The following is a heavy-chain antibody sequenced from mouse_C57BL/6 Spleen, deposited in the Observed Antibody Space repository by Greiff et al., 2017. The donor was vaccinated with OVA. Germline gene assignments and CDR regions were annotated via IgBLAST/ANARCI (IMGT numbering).Heavy chain of an antibody. V-gene: IGHV1-12*01. Sequence: QVQLQQSGAELVRPGASVKMSCKASGYTFTSYNMHWVKQTPRQGLEWIGAIYPGNGDTSYNQKFKGKATLTVDKSSSTAYMQHSSLISEDSAVYFCARTNYDGYAMDYWGQGTSVTVSS. D-gene: IGHD2-4*01. CDR1: GYTFTSYN. CDR2: IYPGNGDT. CDR3: ARTNYDGYAMDY. J-gene: IGHJ4*01.